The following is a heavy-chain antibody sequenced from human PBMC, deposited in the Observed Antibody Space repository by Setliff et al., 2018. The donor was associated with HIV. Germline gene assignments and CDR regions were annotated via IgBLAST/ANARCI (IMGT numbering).Heavy chain of an antibody. V-gene: IGHV4-34*01. Sequence: PSETLSLTCAVYSGSFSGYYWSWLRQPPGRGLEWIGEINQGGTTNYNPSLKSQATISVDRSKNQFSLKLSSVTAADSAVYYCAVGSQPRLAYWGQGTLVTVS. D-gene: IGHD5-18*01. CDR1: SGSFSGYY. CDR2: INQGGTT. CDR3: AVGSQPRLAY. J-gene: IGHJ4*02.